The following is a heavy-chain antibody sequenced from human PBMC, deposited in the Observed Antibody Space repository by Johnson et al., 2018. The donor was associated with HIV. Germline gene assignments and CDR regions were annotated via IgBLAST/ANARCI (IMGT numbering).Heavy chain of an antibody. Sequence: VQLVESGGGLVKPGGSLRLSCAASGFTFSNAWMSWVRQAPGKGLEWVGRIKSKTDGGTTEYAAPVKGRFTRSRDDSKTTLYLQMNSQKTEDTAVDSCTTVSPSSITMVRGVIIPPHAFDIWGQGTMVTVSS. D-gene: IGHD3-10*01. J-gene: IGHJ3*02. CDR2: IKSKTDGGTT. CDR1: GFTFSNAW. V-gene: IGHV3-15*01. CDR3: TTVSPSSITMVRGVIIPPHAFDI.